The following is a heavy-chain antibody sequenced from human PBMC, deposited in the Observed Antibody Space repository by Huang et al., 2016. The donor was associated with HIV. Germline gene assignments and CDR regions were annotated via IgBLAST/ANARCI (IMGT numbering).Heavy chain of an antibody. CDR2: INPSGAST. Sequence: QVQLVQSGAEVKKPGASVKISCKASGYTFTTYHMHWVRQAPGQGLEWMGMINPSGASTRYAQTFQCRVTMTSDTSTSTVYMELSSLTPEDTAVYYCARALLLFGLGSPLDFWGQGSLVTVSS. CDR1: GYTFTTYH. J-gene: IGHJ4*02. D-gene: IGHD3-10*01. CDR3: ARALLLFGLGSPLDF. V-gene: IGHV1-46*01.